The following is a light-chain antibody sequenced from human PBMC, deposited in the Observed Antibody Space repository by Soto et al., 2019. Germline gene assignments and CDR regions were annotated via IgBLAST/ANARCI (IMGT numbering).Light chain of an antibody. Sequence: EIVMTQSPATLSVSPGERATLSCRASQSVSTNLAWYQQKPGQAPRLLIYAASVRATGIPARFSGSGSGTEFTLTISSLQSEDFATYYCQQYNSYSYTFGQGTKLEIK. CDR3: QQYNSYSYT. CDR2: AAS. CDR1: QSVSTN. J-gene: IGKJ2*01. V-gene: IGKV3-15*01.